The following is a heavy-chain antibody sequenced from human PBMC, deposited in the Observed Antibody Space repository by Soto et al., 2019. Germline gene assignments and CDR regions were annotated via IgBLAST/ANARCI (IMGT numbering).Heavy chain of an antibody. V-gene: IGHV4-59*01. D-gene: IGHD4-4*01. CDR3: ARDGYTVTPNYYYGMDV. J-gene: IGHJ6*02. CDR1: GGSISSYY. Sequence: SETLSLTCTVSGGSISSYYWSWIRQPPGKGLEWIGHIYYSGSTNYNPSLKSRVTISVDTSKNQFSLKLSSVTAADTAVYYCARDGYTVTPNYYYGMDVWGQGTTVTSP. CDR2: IYYSGST.